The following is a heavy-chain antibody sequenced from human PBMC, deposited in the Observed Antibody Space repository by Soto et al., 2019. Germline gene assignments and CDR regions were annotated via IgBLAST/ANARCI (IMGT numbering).Heavy chain of an antibody. D-gene: IGHD6-13*01. CDR3: AETAAPGSGWFGP. V-gene: IGHV4-39*01. CDR2: IHSSGST. CDR1: GDSISSSSYY. Sequence: SETLSLTCTVSGDSISSSSYYWGWIRQPPGKGLEWIATIHSSGSTSYNPSLKSRVTISVDTSKKQFSLKLNSVTATDTAVYYCAETAAPGSGWFGPWGQGTLVTVSS. J-gene: IGHJ5*02.